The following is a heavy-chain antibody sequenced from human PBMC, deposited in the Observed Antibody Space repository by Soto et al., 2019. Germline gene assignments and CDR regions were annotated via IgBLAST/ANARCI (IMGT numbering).Heavy chain of an antibody. J-gene: IGHJ4*02. CDR1: GGSINSYW. Sequence: SETLSLTCSVSGGSINSYWWSWIRQPAGKGLEWIGRVYSTGTTDYNPSLNSRATMSVETSKNQFSLKLTSVTAADTAVYYCARDIGSYAYGEGYWGQGIQVTVSS. V-gene: IGHV4-4*07. D-gene: IGHD3-10*01. CDR2: VYSTGTT. CDR3: ARDIGSYAYGEGY.